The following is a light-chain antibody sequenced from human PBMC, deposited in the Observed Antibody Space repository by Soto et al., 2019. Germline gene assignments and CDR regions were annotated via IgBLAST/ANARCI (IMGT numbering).Light chain of an antibody. Sequence: QSALTQPASVSGSPGQSITISCTGTSSDVGGYNYVSWYQQHPGKAPKLMIYEVSNRPSGVSNRFTGSKSGNTAALTICGLQAEHEADYYCTSYTTSSTWVFGGRTKRTVL. CDR3: TSYTTSSTWV. CDR1: SSDVGGYNY. CDR2: EVS. J-gene: IGLJ3*02. V-gene: IGLV2-14*01.